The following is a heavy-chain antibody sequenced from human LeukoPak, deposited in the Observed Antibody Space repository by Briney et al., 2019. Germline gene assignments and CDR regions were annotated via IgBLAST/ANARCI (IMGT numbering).Heavy chain of an antibody. D-gene: IGHD6-19*01. CDR1: GFTFDNYA. V-gene: IGHV3-9*01. J-gene: IGHJ4*02. CDR3: AKVRGTYSSGYFFDD. CDR2: ISWNSGYI. Sequence: GRSLRLSCAASGFTFDNYAMHCVRQAPGKGLEWLSIISWNSGYIGYADSVKGRFTISRDNAKKSLDLQMNSLRAEDTAFYYCAKVRGTYSSGYFFDDWGQGTLVTVSS.